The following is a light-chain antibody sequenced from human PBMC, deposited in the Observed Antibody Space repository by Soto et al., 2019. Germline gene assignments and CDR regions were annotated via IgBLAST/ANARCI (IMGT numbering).Light chain of an antibody. Sequence: EIVWTQSPGTLSLSPGERATLSCRASQSVSSSYLAWYQQKPGQAPRLLIYDASTRATAIPDRFSGSGSGTDFTLTISRLEPEDFAVYYCQQYSDSPVTFGPGTKVDIK. J-gene: IGKJ3*01. CDR1: QSVSSSY. CDR3: QQYSDSPVT. V-gene: IGKV3-20*01. CDR2: DAS.